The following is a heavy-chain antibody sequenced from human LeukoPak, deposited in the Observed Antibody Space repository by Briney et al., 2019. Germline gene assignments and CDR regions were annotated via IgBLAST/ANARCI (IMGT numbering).Heavy chain of an antibody. CDR2: IIPILGIT. J-gene: IGHJ4*02. CDR1: GGTFSSYA. CDR3: ARSQSYYYDSSGYDFDH. D-gene: IGHD3-22*01. V-gene: IGHV1-69*04. Sequence: ASVKVSCKASGGTFSSYAISWVRQAPGQGLEWMGMIIPILGITNYAQNFQDRVTITAETSTTTAYMELSSLRSEDTAVYYCARSQSYYYDSSGYDFDHWGQGTLVTVSS.